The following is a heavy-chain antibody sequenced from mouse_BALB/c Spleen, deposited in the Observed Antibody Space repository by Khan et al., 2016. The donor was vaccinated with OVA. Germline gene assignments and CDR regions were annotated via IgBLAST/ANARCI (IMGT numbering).Heavy chain of an antibody. CDR1: GYIFTNYW. J-gene: IGHJ3*01. V-gene: IGHV1S132*01. D-gene: IGHD2-3*01. CDR3: ASDGTDGAWFAY. Sequence: VELVESGAELVRPGASVKLSCKTSGYIFTNYWIHWVKQRSGQGLEWIAKIYPGTGSIYYNDKFKGKATLTADKSSSTAYMQLSSLKSEDSAVYFCASDGTDGAWFAYWGQGTLVTVSA. CDR2: IYPGTGSI.